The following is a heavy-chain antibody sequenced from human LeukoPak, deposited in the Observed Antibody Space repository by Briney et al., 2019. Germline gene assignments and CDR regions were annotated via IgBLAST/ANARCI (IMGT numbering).Heavy chain of an antibody. CDR1: GGSISSSSYY. CDR3: ARGVAAVGWYFDL. V-gene: IGHV4-39*01. J-gene: IGHJ2*01. Sequence: PSETLSLTCTVSGGSISSSSYYWGWIRQPPGKGLEWIASIYYSGSTYYNPFLKSRVTISVDTSKNQFSLKLSSVTAADTAVYYCARGVAAVGWYFDLWGRGTLVTVSS. CDR2: IYYSGST. D-gene: IGHD6-13*01.